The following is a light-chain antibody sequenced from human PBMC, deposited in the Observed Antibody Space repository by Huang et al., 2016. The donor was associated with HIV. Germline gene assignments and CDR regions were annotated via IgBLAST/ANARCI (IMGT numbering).Light chain of an antibody. CDR3: QQGYSALIT. J-gene: IGKJ5*01. Sequence: DILLTQSPSSLSASVGDRVTITCRASQNINTYLNWYQQKPGKAPNLLFHSASTLQTGVPSMFSGSGSGTDFTLTVNSLQPEDSATYYCQQGYSALITFGQGTRL. CDR1: QNINTY. CDR2: SAS. V-gene: IGKV1-39*01.